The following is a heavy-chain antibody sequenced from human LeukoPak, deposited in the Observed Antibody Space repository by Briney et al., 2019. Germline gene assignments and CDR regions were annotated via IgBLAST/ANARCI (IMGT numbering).Heavy chain of an antibody. CDR1: GFTFSSYA. D-gene: IGHD3-22*01. CDR3: ARDSYYYDSSGPQV. V-gene: IGHV3-21*01. CDR2: IISSGTSI. Sequence: PGGSLRLSCAASGFTFSSYAMNWVRQAPGKGLEWVSSIISSGTSIYCADSVKGRFTISRDNAKNSVYLQMNSLRAEDTAVYYCARDSYYYDSSGPQVWGQGTLVTVSS. J-gene: IGHJ4*02.